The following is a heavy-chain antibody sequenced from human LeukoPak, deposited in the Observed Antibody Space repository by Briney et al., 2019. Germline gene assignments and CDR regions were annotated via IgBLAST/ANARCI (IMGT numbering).Heavy chain of an antibody. D-gene: IGHD1-26*01. CDR3: AKEFLEWGLRFGAFDI. CDR1: GFTFSSYG. CDR2: ISYDGSNK. J-gene: IGHJ3*02. V-gene: IGHV3-30*18. Sequence: GGSLRLSCVASGFTFSSYGIHWVRQAPGKGLEWVAVISYDGSNKYYADSVKGRFTIPRDNSKNTLYLQMNSLRAEDTAVFYCAKEFLEWGLRFGAFDIWGQGTVVTVSS.